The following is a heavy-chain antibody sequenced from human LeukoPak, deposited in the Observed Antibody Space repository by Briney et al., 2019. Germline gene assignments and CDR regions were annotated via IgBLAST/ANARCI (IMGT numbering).Heavy chain of an antibody. CDR3: ARGLDTMVRGVILDY. D-gene: IGHD3-10*01. Sequence: PGGSLRLSCAASGFTVSGNYMSWVRQAPGKGLEWVSVLYSGGSTYYADSVKGRFTISRDNPKNTLYLQMNSLRAEDTAVYYCARGLDTMVRGVILDYWGQGTLVTVPA. CDR2: LYSGGST. J-gene: IGHJ4*02. CDR1: GFTVSGNY. V-gene: IGHV3-66*02.